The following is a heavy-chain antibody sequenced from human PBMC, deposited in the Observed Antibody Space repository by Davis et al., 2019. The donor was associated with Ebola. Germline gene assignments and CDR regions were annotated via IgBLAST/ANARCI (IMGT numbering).Heavy chain of an antibody. V-gene: IGHV3-49*04. J-gene: IGHJ6*02. Sequence: GGSLRLSCTASGFTFGDYAMSWVRQAPGKGLEWVGFIRSKAYGGTTEYAASVKGRFTISRDDSKSIAYLQMNSLKTEDTAVYYCTRGYCSSTSCYISGNYYYGMDVWGQGTTVTVSS. CDR2: IRSKAYGGTT. CDR3: TRGYCSSTSCYISGNYYYGMDV. CDR1: GFTFGDYA. D-gene: IGHD2-2*02.